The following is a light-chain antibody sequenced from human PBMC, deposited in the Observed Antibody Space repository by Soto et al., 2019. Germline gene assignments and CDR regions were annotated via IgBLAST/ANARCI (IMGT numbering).Light chain of an antibody. CDR2: DAS. J-gene: IGKJ4*01. CDR3: QQFSSYPLT. V-gene: IGKV3-11*01. CDR1: QSVRSF. Sequence: DIVLTQFPATLSLSPGDRATLSCRARQSVRSFLAWYQQKPGQAPRLLIYDASNRATGIPPRFSGSGSGTDFTLTISRLEPEDFAVYYCQQFSSYPLTFGGGTKVDIK.